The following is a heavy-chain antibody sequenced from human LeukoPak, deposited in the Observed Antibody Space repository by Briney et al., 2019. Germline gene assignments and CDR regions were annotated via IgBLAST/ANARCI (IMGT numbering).Heavy chain of an antibody. Sequence: GGSLRLSCAASGFTFSDYYMSWIRQAPGKGLEWVSYISSSGSTIYYADSVKGRFTISRDNAKNSLYLQMNSLRAEDTAVYYCARTYYDFWSGPDAFDIWGQGTMVTVSS. D-gene: IGHD3-3*01. V-gene: IGHV3-11*04. CDR1: GFTFSDYY. CDR3: ARTYYDFWSGPDAFDI. CDR2: ISSSGSTI. J-gene: IGHJ3*02.